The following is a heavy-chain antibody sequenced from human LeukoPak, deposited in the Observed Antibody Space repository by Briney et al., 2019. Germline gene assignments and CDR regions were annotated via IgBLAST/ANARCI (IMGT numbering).Heavy chain of an antibody. CDR3: TRSYGSGSYYTAFNNYYYYYMDV. D-gene: IGHD3-10*01. CDR1: GFTFSSYW. Sequence: GGSLRLSCAASGFTFSSYWMSWVRQAPGKGLEWVANIKQDGSEKYYVDSVKGRFTISRDNAKNSLYLQMNSLRAEDTAVYYCTRSYGSGSYYTAFNNYYYYYMDVWGKGTTVTISS. CDR2: IKQDGSEK. J-gene: IGHJ6*03. V-gene: IGHV3-7*01.